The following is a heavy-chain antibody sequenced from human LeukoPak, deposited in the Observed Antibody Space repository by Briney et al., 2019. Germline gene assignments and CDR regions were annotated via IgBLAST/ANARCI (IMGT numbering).Heavy chain of an antibody. CDR1: GYTFTSYD. V-gene: IGHV1-8*01. Sequence: ASVKVSCKASGYTFTSYDINWVRQATGQGLEWMGRMNPNSGNTGYAQKFQGRVTMTRNTSISTAYMELSSLRSEDTAVYYCASFRTEDIVVVPASRDAFDIWGQGTMVTVSS. CDR2: MNPNSGNT. J-gene: IGHJ3*02. CDR3: ASFRTEDIVVVPASRDAFDI. D-gene: IGHD2-2*01.